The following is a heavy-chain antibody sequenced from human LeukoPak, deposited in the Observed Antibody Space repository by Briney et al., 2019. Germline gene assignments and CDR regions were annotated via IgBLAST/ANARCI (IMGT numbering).Heavy chain of an antibody. V-gene: IGHV3-7*03. Sequence: GGSLRLSCAASGFTFSSYWMSWVRQAPGKGLEWVANIKQDGSEKYYVDSVKGRFTISRDNAKNSLYLQMNSLRAEDTAVYYCAKAAYCSGADCLHTRSGAYYYYYMDVWGKGTPVTVSS. CDR1: GFTFSSYW. D-gene: IGHD2-15*01. J-gene: IGHJ6*03. CDR2: IKQDGSEK. CDR3: AKAAYCSGADCLHTRSGAYYYYYMDV.